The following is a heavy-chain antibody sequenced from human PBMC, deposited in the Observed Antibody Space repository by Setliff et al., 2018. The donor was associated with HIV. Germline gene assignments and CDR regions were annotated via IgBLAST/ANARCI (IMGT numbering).Heavy chain of an antibody. V-gene: IGHV4-38-2*02. CDR2: IYHSGNT. D-gene: IGHD3-10*01. J-gene: IGHJ3*02. CDR1: GYSISSGYF. CDR3: ARSSTMVRGVDAFDI. Sequence: SETLSLTCTVSGYSISSGYFWGWIRQPPGKGLEWIGSIYHSGNTYYNPSLKSRVTISVDTSKTHFSLKVTSVTAADTAVYYCARSSTMVRGVDAFDIWGQGTMVTVSS.